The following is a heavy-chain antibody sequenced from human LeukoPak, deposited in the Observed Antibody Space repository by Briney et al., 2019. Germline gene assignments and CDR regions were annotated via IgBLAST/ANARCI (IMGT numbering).Heavy chain of an antibody. D-gene: IGHD6-19*01. CDR1: GFTINNYA. CDR2: TSASGAST. V-gene: IGHV3-23*01. CDR3: AKVASADAQARLNY. Sequence: PGGSLRLSCAVSGFTINNYAMSWVRQAPGKGLEWVSATSASGASTYYADSVKGRFTISRDISKNTLYLQMNSLRDEDTALYYCAKVASADAQARLNYWGQGTLVTVSS. J-gene: IGHJ4*02.